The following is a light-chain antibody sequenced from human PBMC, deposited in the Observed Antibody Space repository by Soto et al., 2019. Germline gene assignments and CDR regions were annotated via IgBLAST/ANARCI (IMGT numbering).Light chain of an antibody. CDR1: KSVSISS. CDR2: GAS. V-gene: IGKV3-20*01. CDR3: QQYYRAPYT. J-gene: IGKJ2*01. Sequence: IVLTQSPDSLSLSPGERVTLSCRASKSVSISSLTRYQHRPGQTPRVLIYGASYRATGVPDRFSGRGSGTDFTLTISRLEPEDSAVYYCQQYYRAPYTFGQGTNLQIK.